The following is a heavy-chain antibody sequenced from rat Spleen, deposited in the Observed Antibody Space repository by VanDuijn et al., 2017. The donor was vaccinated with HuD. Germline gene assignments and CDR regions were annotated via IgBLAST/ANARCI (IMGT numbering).Heavy chain of an antibody. Sequence: EVQLVESGGGLVQPGGSMKLSCAASGFTFSDYGMAWVRQTPTKGLEWVATISYGDSNTHYRDSVKGRFTISRDNAKSTLYLQMDSLRSEDTAAYYCARHRGGYFDYWGQGVMVTVSS. CDR1: GFTFSDYG. V-gene: IGHV5-29*01. CDR3: ARHRGGYFDY. J-gene: IGHJ2*01. D-gene: IGHD4-3*01. CDR2: ISYGDSNT.